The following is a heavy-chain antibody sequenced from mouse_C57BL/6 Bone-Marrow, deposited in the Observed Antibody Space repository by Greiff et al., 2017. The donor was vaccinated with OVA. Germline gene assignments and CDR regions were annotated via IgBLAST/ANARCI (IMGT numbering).Heavy chain of an antibody. Sequence: EVKLMESEGGLVQPGSSMKLSCKASGFTFSDYYMAWVRQVPEKGLEWVANINYDGSSTYYLDSLKSRFIISRDNAKNILYLQMSSLKSEDTATYYCARECYSSSYWYFDVWGTETTVTVSS. CDR1: GFTFSDYY. CDR2: INYDGSST. CDR3: ARECYSSSYWYFDV. J-gene: IGHJ1*03. V-gene: IGHV5-16*01. D-gene: IGHD1-1*01.